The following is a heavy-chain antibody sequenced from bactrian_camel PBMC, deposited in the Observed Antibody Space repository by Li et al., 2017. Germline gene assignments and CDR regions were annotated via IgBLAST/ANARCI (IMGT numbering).Heavy chain of an antibody. CDR1: AFTSSVYW. CDR3: ATDFTSLGWVFSY. CDR2: NSGGGTT. V-gene: IGHV3S1*01. Sequence: VQLVESGGGLVQPGGSLRLSCAASAFTSSVYWIYWVRQAPGKGLEWVPSNSGGGTTYYADSVKGRFTISRDNAKNTVYQQMSSLNSEDTALYYCATDFTSLGWVFSYWGQGTQVSVS. D-gene: IGHD5*01. J-gene: IGHJ4*01.